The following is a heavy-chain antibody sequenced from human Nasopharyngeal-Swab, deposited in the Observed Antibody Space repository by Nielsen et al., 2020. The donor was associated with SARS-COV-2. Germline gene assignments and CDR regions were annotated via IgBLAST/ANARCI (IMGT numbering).Heavy chain of an antibody. CDR1: GFTFSSYA. V-gene: IGHV3-23*01. Sequence: GESLKISCAASGFTFSSYAMSWVRQAPGKGLEWASAISGSGGSTYYADSVKGRFTISRDNSKNTLYLQMNSLRAEDTAVYYCAKETSTVTKTFDYWGQGTLVTVSS. J-gene: IGHJ4*02. D-gene: IGHD4-17*01. CDR2: ISGSGGST. CDR3: AKETSTVTKTFDY.